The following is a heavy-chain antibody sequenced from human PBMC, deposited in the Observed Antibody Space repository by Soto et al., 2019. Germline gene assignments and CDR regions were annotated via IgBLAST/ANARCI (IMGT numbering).Heavy chain of an antibody. CDR3: ARDPYTYPRLFPIPRGTADY. D-gene: IGHD3-16*01. V-gene: IGHV1-3*01. CDR1: GYTFTSYA. Sequence: ASVKVSCKASGYTFTSYAMHWVRQAPGQRLEWMGWINAGNGNTKYSQKFQGRVTITRDTSASTAYMELSSLRSEDTAVYYCARDPYTYPRLFPIPRGTADYWGQGTLVTVSS. CDR2: INAGNGNT. J-gene: IGHJ4*02.